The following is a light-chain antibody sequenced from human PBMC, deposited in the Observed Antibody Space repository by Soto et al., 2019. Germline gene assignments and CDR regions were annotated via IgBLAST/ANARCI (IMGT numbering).Light chain of an antibody. Sequence: QSVLTQPASVSGSPGQSITISCTGTSSDVGAYNYVSWYQQHPGKAPKVMIFEVSHRPSEVSNRFSGSKSGNTASLTISGLQAEDEADYYCISYTSSSLYVFGTGTKLTVL. CDR2: EVS. CDR1: SSDVGAYNY. CDR3: ISYTSSSLYV. V-gene: IGLV2-14*01. J-gene: IGLJ1*01.